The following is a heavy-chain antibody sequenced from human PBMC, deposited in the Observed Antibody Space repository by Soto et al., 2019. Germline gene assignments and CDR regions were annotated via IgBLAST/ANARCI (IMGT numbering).Heavy chain of an antibody. J-gene: IGHJ4*02. Sequence: GGSLRLSCAASGFTFSSYAMSWVRQAPGKGLEWVSAISGSGGSTYYADSLKGRFTISRDNSKNTLYLQMNSLRAEDTAVYYCAKKVELGFSQLFDYWGQGTLVTVSS. V-gene: IGHV3-23*01. CDR2: ISGSGGST. CDR1: GFTFSSYA. CDR3: AKKVELGFSQLFDY. D-gene: IGHD1-7*01.